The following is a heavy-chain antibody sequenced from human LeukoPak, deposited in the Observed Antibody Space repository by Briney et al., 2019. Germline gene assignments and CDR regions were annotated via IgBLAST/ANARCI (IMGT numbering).Heavy chain of an antibody. Sequence: PGGSLRLSCAASGFTFSSSWMSWVRQAPGKGLEWVANIKEDGSDIHYADSVEGRFTISRDNAKKSLHLQMNSLRAEDTALYYCARGEEYSSSLYQCDYWGQGTLVTVSS. CDR2: IKEDGSDI. CDR3: ARGEEYSSSLYQCDY. V-gene: IGHV3-7*01. J-gene: IGHJ4*02. D-gene: IGHD6-13*01. CDR1: GFTFSSSW.